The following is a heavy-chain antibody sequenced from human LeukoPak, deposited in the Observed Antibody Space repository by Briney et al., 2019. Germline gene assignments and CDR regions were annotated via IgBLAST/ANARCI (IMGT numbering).Heavy chain of an antibody. CDR1: GFTFSSYA. D-gene: IGHD3-10*02. CDR3: ASDDRGTPYFDY. J-gene: IGHJ4*02. CDR2: ISGSGYST. Sequence: QPGGSLRLSCAASGFTFSSYAMSWVRQAPGKALEWLSAISGSGYSTYYADSVRGRFTISRDNSKNTLYLQMNSLRAKDTAVYYCASDDRGTPYFDYWGQGTLVSVSS. V-gene: IGHV3-23*01.